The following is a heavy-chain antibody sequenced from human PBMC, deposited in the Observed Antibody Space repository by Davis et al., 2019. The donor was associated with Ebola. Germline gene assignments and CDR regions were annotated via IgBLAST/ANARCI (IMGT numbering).Heavy chain of an antibody. Sequence: GESLKISCAVSGFTFSSYSMNWVRQAPGKGLEWVSSISSSSSYIYYADSVKGRFTISRDNAKNSLYLQMNSLRAEDTAVYYCSRDRGSYYDFWSGYLGYYYGMDVWGQGTTVTVSS. CDR3: SRDRGSYYDFWSGYLGYYYGMDV. J-gene: IGHJ6*02. CDR1: GFTFSSYS. V-gene: IGHV3-21*01. D-gene: IGHD3-3*01. CDR2: ISSSSSYI.